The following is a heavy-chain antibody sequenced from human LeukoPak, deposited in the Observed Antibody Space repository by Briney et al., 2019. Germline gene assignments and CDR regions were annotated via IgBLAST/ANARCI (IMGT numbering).Heavy chain of an antibody. V-gene: IGHV4-59*01. CDR2: IYYSGST. D-gene: IGHD4-17*01. Sequence: SETLSLTCTVSGGSISSYYWSWIRQPPGKGLEWIGYIYYSGSTNCNPSLKSRVTISVDTSKNQFSLKLSSVTAADTAVYYCARTRSYGDFDYWGQGTLVTVSS. CDR3: ARTRSYGDFDY. CDR1: GGSISSYY. J-gene: IGHJ4*02.